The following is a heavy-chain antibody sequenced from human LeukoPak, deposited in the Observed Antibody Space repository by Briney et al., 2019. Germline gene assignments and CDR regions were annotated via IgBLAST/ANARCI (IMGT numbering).Heavy chain of an antibody. CDR1: GGSFSVYY. CDR2: INHSGST. Sequence: SETLSLTCAVYGGSFSVYYWSWIRQPPGKGLEWVGEINHSGSTHYNPPLKSRVTISVDTSKNQFSLKLSSVTAADTAVYYCARASDYGRYYYYYMDVWGKGTTGTVSS. V-gene: IGHV4-34*01. J-gene: IGHJ6*03. D-gene: IGHD4-17*01. CDR3: ARASDYGRYYYYYMDV.